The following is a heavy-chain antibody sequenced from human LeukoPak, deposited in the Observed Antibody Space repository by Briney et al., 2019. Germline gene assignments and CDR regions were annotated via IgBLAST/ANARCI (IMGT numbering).Heavy chain of an antibody. J-gene: IGHJ3*02. CDR2: ISRSSSTI. CDR1: GFTFSSYS. D-gene: IGHD2-21*01. V-gene: IGHV3-48*02. CDR3: ARDYSYALDI. Sequence: GGSLTLSRAASGFTFSSYSIHWLRQAPGKGLECVSYISRSSSTIYYQAFVKGRFTTSRDNAKNSLYLQMNIMRDEDTAVYYCARDYSYALDIWGQGTLVTVSS.